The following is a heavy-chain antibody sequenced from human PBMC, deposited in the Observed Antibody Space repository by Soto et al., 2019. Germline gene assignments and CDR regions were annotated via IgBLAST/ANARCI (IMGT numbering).Heavy chain of an antibody. J-gene: IGHJ4*02. CDR2: IIPILGIA. Sequence: GASVKVSCKASGGTFSSYTISWVRQAPGQGLEWMGRIIPILGIANYAQKFQGRVTITADKSTSTAYMELSSLRSEDTAVYYCASIIDHITGTTKGPFDYWGQGTLVTVSS. V-gene: IGHV1-69*02. CDR3: ASIIDHITGTTKGPFDY. D-gene: IGHD1-20*01. CDR1: GGTFSSYT.